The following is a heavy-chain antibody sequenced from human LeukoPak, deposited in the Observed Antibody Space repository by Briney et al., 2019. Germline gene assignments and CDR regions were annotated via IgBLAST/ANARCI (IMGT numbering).Heavy chain of an antibody. D-gene: IGHD5-12*01. CDR1: GYTFTGYY. V-gene: IGHV1-2*02. CDR3: ARRGEDIVATIGYYYYMDV. Sequence: ASVKVSCKASGYTFTGYYMHWVRQAPGQGLEWMGWINPNSGGTNYAQKFQGRVTMTRDTSISTAYMELSRLRSDDTAVYYCARRGEDIVATIGYYYYMDVWGKGTTVTVSS. CDR2: INPNSGGT. J-gene: IGHJ6*03.